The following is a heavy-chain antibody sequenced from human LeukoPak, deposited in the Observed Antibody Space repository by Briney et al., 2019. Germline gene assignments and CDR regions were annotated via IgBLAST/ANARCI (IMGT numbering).Heavy chain of an antibody. Sequence: PSETLSLTCTVSGYSISSGYYWGWIRQPPGKGLEWIGSIYHSGSTYYNPSLKSRVTISVDTSKNQFSLKLSSVTAADTAVYYCARDSGGYPLLRYFDWLYPLADYWGQGTLVTVSS. CDR3: ARDSGGYPLLRYFDWLYPLADY. J-gene: IGHJ4*02. D-gene: IGHD3-9*01. V-gene: IGHV4-38-2*02. CDR1: GYSISSGYY. CDR2: IYHSGST.